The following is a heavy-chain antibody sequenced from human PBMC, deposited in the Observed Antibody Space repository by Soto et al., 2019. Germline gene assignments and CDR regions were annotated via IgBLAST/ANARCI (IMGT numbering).Heavy chain of an antibody. CDR2: IYYSGST. D-gene: IGHD6-19*01. CDR1: GGSISSSSYY. Sequence: QLQLQESGPGLVKPSDTLSLTCTVSGGSISSSSYYWGWIRQPPGKGLEWIGSIYYSGSTYYNPSLKSRVTISVDTSKNQFFLKLSSVTAADTAVYYCSRPRSGWYSAFDIWGQGAMVSVSS. J-gene: IGHJ3*02. V-gene: IGHV4-39*01. CDR3: SRPRSGWYSAFDI.